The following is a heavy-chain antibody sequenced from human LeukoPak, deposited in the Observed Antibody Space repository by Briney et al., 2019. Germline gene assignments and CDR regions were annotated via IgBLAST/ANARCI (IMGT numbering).Heavy chain of an antibody. CDR1: GFTFDDFA. V-gene: IGHV3-9*03. CDR2: ISWNSDSI. CDR3: AKVAAAGNWYFDL. Sequence: GRSLRLSCAASGFTFDDFAMHWVRQAPGKGLEWVSGISWNSDSIDYADSVKGRFTISRDNAKNSLYLQVNSLRPEDMALYYCAKVAAAGNWYFDLWGRGTLVTVSS. D-gene: IGHD6-13*01. J-gene: IGHJ2*01.